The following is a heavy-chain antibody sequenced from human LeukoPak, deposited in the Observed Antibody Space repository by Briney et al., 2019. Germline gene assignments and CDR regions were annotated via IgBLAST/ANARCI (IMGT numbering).Heavy chain of an antibody. CDR3: ARDKELIAVVAHDAFDI. J-gene: IGHJ3*02. V-gene: IGHV1-18*01. Sequence: GASVKVPCKASGYSFTRYGIGWVRQAPGQGLEWMGWISTYNGNTNYAQRLQGRVTMTTDTSTSAAYMELRSLRSDDTAVYYCARDKELIAVVAHDAFDIWGQGTMVTVSS. CDR1: GYSFTRYG. D-gene: IGHD6-19*01. CDR2: ISTYNGNT.